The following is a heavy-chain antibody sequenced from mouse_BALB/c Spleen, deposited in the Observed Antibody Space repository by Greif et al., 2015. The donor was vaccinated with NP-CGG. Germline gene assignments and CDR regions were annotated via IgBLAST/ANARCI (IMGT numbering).Heavy chain of an antibody. V-gene: IGHV2-9*02. CDR3: ARGYDPYAMDY. Sequence: VQLVESGPGLVAPSQSLSITCTVSGFSLTSYGVHWVRQPPGKGLEWLGVIWAGGSTNYNSALMSRLSISKDNSKSQVFLKMNSLQTDDTAMYYCARGYDPYAMDYWGQGTSVTVSS. CDR1: GFSLTSYG. D-gene: IGHD2-3*01. CDR2: IWAGGST. J-gene: IGHJ4*01.